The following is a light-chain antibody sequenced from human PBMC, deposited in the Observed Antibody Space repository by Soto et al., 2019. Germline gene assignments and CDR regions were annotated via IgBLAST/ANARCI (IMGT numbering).Light chain of an antibody. V-gene: IGLV1-40*01. CDR2: GNS. CDR1: SSSIGAGYD. Sequence: QSVLTQPPSVSGAPGQRVTISCTGSSSSIGAGYDVHWYQQLPGTAPKVLIYGNSNRPSGVPDRFSGSKSGTSASLAITGLQAEEEADYYCQSYDSSLNGVVFGGGTKLTVL. J-gene: IGLJ2*01. CDR3: QSYDSSLNGVV.